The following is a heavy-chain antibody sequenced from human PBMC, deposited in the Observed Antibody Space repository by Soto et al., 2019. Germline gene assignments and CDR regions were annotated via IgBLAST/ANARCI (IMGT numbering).Heavy chain of an antibody. J-gene: IGHJ6*02. Sequence: PSETLSLTCAVYGGSFIGYYCSCVRHPPLKWLEWIGEINHSGSTNYNPSLKSRVTISVDTSKNQFSLKLSSVTAADTAVYYCASLRLLWLKDYYYGMDVWGQGTTVTVSS. CDR3: ASLRLLWLKDYYYGMDV. V-gene: IGHV4-34*01. CDR1: GGSFIGYY. CDR2: INHSGST. D-gene: IGHD3-10*01.